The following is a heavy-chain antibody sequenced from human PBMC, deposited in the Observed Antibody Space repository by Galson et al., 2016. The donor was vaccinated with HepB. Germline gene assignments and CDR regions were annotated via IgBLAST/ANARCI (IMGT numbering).Heavy chain of an antibody. CDR2: INPDTGGT. D-gene: IGHD2-2*01. CDR3: VREGQEPAATLRYDGPFDM. V-gene: IGHV1-2*02. J-gene: IGHJ3*02. CDR1: GYSLTGYY. Sequence: SVKVSCKATGYSLTGYYMHWVRQAPGQGFEWMGWINPDTGGTKYTEKFHGRVTMTRDTSISTAYMDLTSLRSDDTAVYYCVREGQEPAATLRYDGPFDMWGQGTVVTVSA.